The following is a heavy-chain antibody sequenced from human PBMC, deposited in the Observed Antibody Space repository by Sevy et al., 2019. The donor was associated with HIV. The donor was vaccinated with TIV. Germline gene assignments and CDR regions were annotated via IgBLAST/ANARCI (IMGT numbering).Heavy chain of an antibody. Sequence: SETLSLTCAVYGGSFSGYYWSWIRQPPGKGLEWIGEINHSGCTNYNPSLKSRVTISVDTSKNQFSLKLSSVTAADTAVYYCARGSVDFWSGAYLFDYWGQGTLVTVSS. CDR3: ARGSVDFWSGAYLFDY. D-gene: IGHD3-3*01. J-gene: IGHJ4*02. CDR2: INHSGCT. CDR1: GGSFSGYY. V-gene: IGHV4-34*01.